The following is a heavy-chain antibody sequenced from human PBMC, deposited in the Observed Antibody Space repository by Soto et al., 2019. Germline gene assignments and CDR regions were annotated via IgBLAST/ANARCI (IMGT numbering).Heavy chain of an antibody. CDR3: TRGGGNQLGDCYDN. D-gene: IGHD2-21*02. Sequence: QVQLVESGGGVVQPGRSLRLSCAASGFTFSSYTMHWVRQAPGKGLEWVALIYYDGSQKYYADSVKGRFTISRDNSKKMMNLDMNSLRTEKTAVYYCTRGGGNQLGDCYDNWGQGTRVTVSS. V-gene: IGHV3-30*04. J-gene: IGHJ4*02. CDR2: IYYDGSQK. CDR1: GFTFSSYT.